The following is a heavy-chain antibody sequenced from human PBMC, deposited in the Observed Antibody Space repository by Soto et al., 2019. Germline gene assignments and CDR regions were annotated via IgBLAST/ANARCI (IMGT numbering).Heavy chain of an antibody. CDR3: ARVGYFRFVVKRYGFIWGSYRYPLDY. J-gene: IGHJ4*02. V-gene: IGHV4-34*01. Sequence: SETLSLTCAVYGGSFSGYYWSWIRQPPGKGLEWIGEINHSGSTNYNPSLKSRVTISVDTSKNQFSLKLSSVTAADTAVYYCARVGYFRFVVKRYGFIWGSYRYPLDYWGQGTLVTVSS. D-gene: IGHD3-16*02. CDR2: INHSGST. CDR1: GGSFSGYY.